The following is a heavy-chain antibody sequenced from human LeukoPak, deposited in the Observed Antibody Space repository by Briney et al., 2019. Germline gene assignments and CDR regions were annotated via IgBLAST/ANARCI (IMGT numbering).Heavy chain of an antibody. D-gene: IGHD1-26*01. J-gene: IGHJ3*02. CDR2: IYYSGST. Sequence: SETLSLTCNVSGGSISSYYWSWIRQPPGKGLEWIGYIYYSGSTNYNPSLKSRVTISVDTSKNQLTLKLTSVTAADTAVYYCARDGPYEATGSYFEAFDIWGQGTMVTVSS. CDR3: ARDGPYEATGSYFEAFDI. V-gene: IGHV4-59*01. CDR1: GGSISSYY.